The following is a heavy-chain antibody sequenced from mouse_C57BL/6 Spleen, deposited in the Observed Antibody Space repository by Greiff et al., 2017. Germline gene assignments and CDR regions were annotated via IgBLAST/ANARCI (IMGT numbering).Heavy chain of an antibody. J-gene: IGHJ3*01. CDR3: AIKSYYDYDWFAY. CDR2: IHPSDSDT. Sequence: QVQLQQPGAELVKPGASVKVSCKASGYTFTSYWMHWVKQRPGQGLEWIGRIHPSDSDTNYNQKFKGKATLTVDKSSSTAYMQLSSLTSEDSAVYYCAIKSYYDYDWFAYWGQGTLVTVSA. D-gene: IGHD2-4*01. CDR1: GYTFTSYW. V-gene: IGHV1-74*01.